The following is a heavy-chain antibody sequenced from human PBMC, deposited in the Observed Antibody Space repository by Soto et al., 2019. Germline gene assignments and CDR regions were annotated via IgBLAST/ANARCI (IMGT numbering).Heavy chain of an antibody. CDR3: ARAYDFLPSGALNWFDP. CDR2: IYYSGST. Sequence: QVQLQESGPGLVKPSQTLSLTCTVSGGSISSGGYYWSWIRQHPGKGLEWIGYIYYSGSTYYNPSLKSRVTISVDTSKNQFSLKLSSVTAADTAVYYCARAYDFLPSGALNWFDPWGQGTLVTVSS. J-gene: IGHJ5*02. D-gene: IGHD3-16*01. V-gene: IGHV4-31*03. CDR1: GGSISSGGYY.